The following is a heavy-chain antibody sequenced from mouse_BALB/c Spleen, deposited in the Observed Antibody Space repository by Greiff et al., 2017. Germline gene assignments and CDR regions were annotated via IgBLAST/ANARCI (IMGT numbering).Heavy chain of an antibody. CDR2: IRNKANGYTT. D-gene: IGHD1-1*01. Sequence: EVQGVESGGGLVQPGGSLRLSCATSGFTFTDYYMSWVRQPPGKALEWLGFIRNKANGYTTEYSASVKGRFTISRDNSQSILYLQMNTLRAEDSATYYCARATVVAIYWYFDVWGAGTTVTVSS. V-gene: IGHV7-3*02. CDR1: GFTFTDYY. CDR3: ARATVVAIYWYFDV. J-gene: IGHJ1*01.